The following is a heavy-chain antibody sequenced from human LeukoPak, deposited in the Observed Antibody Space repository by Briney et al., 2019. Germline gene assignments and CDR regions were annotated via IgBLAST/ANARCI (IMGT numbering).Heavy chain of an antibody. J-gene: IGHJ6*02. CDR3: ARGPPHSSEVVTAMMADYYYYYGMDV. CDR1: GGSISSYY. D-gene: IGHD2-21*02. Sequence: SETLSLTCTVSGGSISSYYWSWIRQPPGKGLEWIGEINHSGSTNYNPSLKSRVTISVDTSKNQFSLKLSSVTAADTAVYYCARGPPHSSEVVTAMMADYYYYYGMDVWGQGTTVTVSS. CDR2: INHSGST. V-gene: IGHV4-34*01.